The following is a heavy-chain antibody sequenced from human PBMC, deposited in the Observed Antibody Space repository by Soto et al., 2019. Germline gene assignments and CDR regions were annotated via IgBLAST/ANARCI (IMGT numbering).Heavy chain of an antibody. CDR2: FYPGDSTS. CDR1: GYSFISYW. V-gene: IGHV5-51*01. D-gene: IGHD6-6*01. J-gene: IGHJ6*02. CDR3: TRPGLQYSSSSRYYGMDV. Sequence: CQTSGYSFISYWVAWVRQKPGKGLEWMGTFYPGDSTSTYSPSFQGQVTISVDKSISTAYLQMNSLKTEDTAVYYCTRPGLQYSSSSRYYGMDVWGQGTTVTVSS.